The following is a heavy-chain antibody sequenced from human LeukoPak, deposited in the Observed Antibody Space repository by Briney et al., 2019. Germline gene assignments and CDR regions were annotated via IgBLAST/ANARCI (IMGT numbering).Heavy chain of an antibody. CDR3: ARDGQNGSPYATDV. V-gene: IGHV3-53*01. CDR2: IYIGGAT. D-gene: IGHD3-10*01. J-gene: IGHJ6*02. CDR1: GFTVGTDY. Sequence: GGSLRLSCGASGFTVGTDYMSWVRQAPGKGLEWVSIIYIGGATYYADSVNGRFTISRDNSTNTLYMQMNSLRVENTAVYYCARDGQNGSPYATDVWGQGTTVPVSS.